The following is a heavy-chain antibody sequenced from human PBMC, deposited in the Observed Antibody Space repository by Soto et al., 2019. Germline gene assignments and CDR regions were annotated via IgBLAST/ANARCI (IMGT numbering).Heavy chain of an antibody. CDR3: ARVVPRITMARGVISWFDP. D-gene: IGHD3-10*01. V-gene: IGHV4-59*01. CDR1: GGSISSYY. CDR2: IYYSGST. Sequence: PSETLSLTCTVSGGSISSYYWSWIRQPPGKGLERIGYIYYSGSTNYNPSLKSRITISVDTSKNQFSLKLSSVTAADTAVYYCARVVPRITMARGVISWFDPWGQGTLVTVSS. J-gene: IGHJ5*02.